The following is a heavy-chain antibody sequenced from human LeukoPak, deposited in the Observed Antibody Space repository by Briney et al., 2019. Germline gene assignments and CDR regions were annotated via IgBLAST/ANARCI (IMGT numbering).Heavy chain of an antibody. V-gene: IGHV3-23*01. J-gene: IGHJ4*02. Sequence: PAGSLTLSCAASGFTFSSNTMRWVRQAPGKGLEWVSTITTSDGNTYYADSVKGPFTVSTDNSRNTLFLKMNSLTAEDTAVYYCAKDGGLWVSAHWGDSWGRGTLVTVSS. CDR1: GFTFSSNT. CDR2: ITTSDGNT. D-gene: IGHD7-27*01. CDR3: AKDGGLWVSAHWGDS.